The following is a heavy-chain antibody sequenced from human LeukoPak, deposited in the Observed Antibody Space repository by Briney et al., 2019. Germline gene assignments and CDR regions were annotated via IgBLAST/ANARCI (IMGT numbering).Heavy chain of an antibody. Sequence: GGSLRLSCAASGFTFSNSAMSWVRQAPGKGLEWVSTLSGSGITTYYADSVKGRFTISRDNSKNTLYLQMNSLRAEDTAVYYCAKSQTLEVSTGGFYWGQGTLVTVSS. CDR3: AKSQTLEVSTGGFY. J-gene: IGHJ4*02. CDR2: LSGSGITT. V-gene: IGHV3-23*01. CDR1: GFTFSNSA. D-gene: IGHD5/OR15-5a*01.